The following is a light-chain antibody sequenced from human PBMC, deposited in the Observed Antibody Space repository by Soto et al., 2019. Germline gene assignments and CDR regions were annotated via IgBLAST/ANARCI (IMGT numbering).Light chain of an antibody. CDR1: QTISNF. CDR2: AAS. V-gene: IGKV1-39*01. CDR3: QQSYNTVWT. Sequence: DIQMTQSPAALSACVGDVFAIALRAVQTISNFVNWYQQKLGRAPRLLIYAASSLQSGVPSRFSGSGSGTDFTLTISSLQPEDFATYYCQQSYNTVWTFGQGTKVDIK. J-gene: IGKJ1*01.